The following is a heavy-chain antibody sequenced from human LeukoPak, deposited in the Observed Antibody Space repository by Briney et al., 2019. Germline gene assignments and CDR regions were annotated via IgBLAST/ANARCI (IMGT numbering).Heavy chain of an antibody. CDR2: INHSGST. D-gene: IGHD3-10*01. V-gene: IGHV4-34*01. Sequence: SETLSLTCAVYGGSFSGYYWSWIRQPPGKGLEWIGEINHSGSTNYNPSLKSRVTISVDTSKNQFSLKLSSVTAADTAVYYCARGRSPRYYGSGMWRPEGYGMDVWGKGTTVTVSS. J-gene: IGHJ6*04. CDR3: ARGRSPRYYGSGMWRPEGYGMDV. CDR1: GGSFSGYY.